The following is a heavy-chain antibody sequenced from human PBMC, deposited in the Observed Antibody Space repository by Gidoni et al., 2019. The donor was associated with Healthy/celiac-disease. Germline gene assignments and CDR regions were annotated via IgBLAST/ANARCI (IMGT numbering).Heavy chain of an antibody. J-gene: IGHJ5*02. CDR3: AGWGIAVACTSDP. CDR2: IYYSGST. CDR1: GGAISSSSYY. D-gene: IGHD6-19*01. Sequence: QLQLQESGPGLVKPSETLSPTCTVSGGAISSSSYYWGWIRQPPGKGLEWIGSIYYSGSTYYNPSLKIRVTISVDTSKNQFSLKLSSVTAADTAVYYCAGWGIAVACTSDPWGHGTLVTVSS. V-gene: IGHV4-39*07.